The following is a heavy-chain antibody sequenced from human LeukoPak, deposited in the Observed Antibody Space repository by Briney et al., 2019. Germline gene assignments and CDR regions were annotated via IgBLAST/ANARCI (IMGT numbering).Heavy chain of an antibody. CDR3: ARGGGGYGTVDY. J-gene: IGHJ4*02. CDR2: INHSGST. D-gene: IGHD6-25*01. Sequence: SETLSLTCAVDGGSFSGYYWSCIRQPPGKGLEWIGEINHSGSTNYNPSLKSRVTISVDTSKNQFSLKLSSVTAADTAVYYCARGGGGYGTVDYWGQGTLVTVSS. CDR1: GGSFSGYY. V-gene: IGHV4-34*01.